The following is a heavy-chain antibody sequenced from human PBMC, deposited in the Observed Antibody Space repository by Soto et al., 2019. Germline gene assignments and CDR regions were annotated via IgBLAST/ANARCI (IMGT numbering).Heavy chain of an antibody. CDR2: IYYSGST. D-gene: IGHD4-17*01. J-gene: IGHJ4*02. CDR3: ARGVDDYGDYEVKSYFDY. V-gene: IGHV4-31*03. Sequence: QVQLQESGPGLVKPSQTLSLTCTVSGGSISSGGYYWSWIRQHPGKGLEWIGYIYYSGSTYYNASLKSRVNISVDTSKNQFSLKLSSVNAADTAVYYCARGVDDYGDYEVKSYFDYWGQGTLVTVSS. CDR1: GGSISSGGYY.